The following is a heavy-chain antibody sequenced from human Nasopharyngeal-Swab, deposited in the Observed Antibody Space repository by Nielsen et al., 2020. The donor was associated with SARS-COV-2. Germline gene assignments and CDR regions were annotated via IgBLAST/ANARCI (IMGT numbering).Heavy chain of an antibody. CDR1: GFTFGTYW. CDR2: INSDGSST. CDR3: ARGYAAMGFFDY. D-gene: IGHD2-2*01. Sequence: GGSLRLSCAASGFTFGTYWMHWVRQAPGKGLEWVSRINSDGSSTGDADSVKGRFTVSRDNAKNTLYLQMNSLRAEDTAMYYCARGYAAMGFFDYWGQGTLVTVSS. V-gene: IGHV3-74*01. J-gene: IGHJ4*02.